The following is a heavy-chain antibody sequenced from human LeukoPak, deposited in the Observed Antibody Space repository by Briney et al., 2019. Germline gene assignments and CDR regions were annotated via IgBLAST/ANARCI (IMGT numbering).Heavy chain of an antibody. Sequence: GGSLRLSCAASGFTLSSYAMSWVRQAPGKGLEWVSAISVSGNTYHADSVKGRFTISTDSSKNTLYLQMNRLRAEDAAVYYCAKAPVTTCSGAYCYPFDYWGQGTLVTVSS. CDR2: ISVSGNT. J-gene: IGHJ4*02. CDR1: GFTLSSYA. D-gene: IGHD2-21*01. CDR3: AKAPVTTCSGAYCYPFDY. V-gene: IGHV3-23*01.